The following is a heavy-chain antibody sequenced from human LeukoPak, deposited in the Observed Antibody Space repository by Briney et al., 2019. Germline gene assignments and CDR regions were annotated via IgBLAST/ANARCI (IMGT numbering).Heavy chain of an antibody. D-gene: IGHD6-19*01. CDR1: GFTFSSSS. CDR3: AKGSGWYV. CDR2: ISGSGGST. V-gene: IGHV3-23*01. J-gene: IGHJ4*02. Sequence: GGSLRLPCAASGFTFSSSSMSWVRQAPGKGLEWVSVISGSGGSTDYADSVKGRFTIYRDNAKNTLYLQINSLRAEATAVYYCAKGSGWYVWGQGTLVTVSS.